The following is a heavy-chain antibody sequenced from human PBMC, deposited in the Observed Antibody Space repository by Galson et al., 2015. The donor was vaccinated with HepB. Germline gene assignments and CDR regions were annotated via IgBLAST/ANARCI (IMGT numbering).Heavy chain of an antibody. V-gene: IGHV3-74*03. Sequence: SLRLSCAASGFSLSRYWMNWVRQAPGKGLMWVSLINGDGRDTKHADSVKGRFTISRDNANNRLYLQMDSLRAEDTAVYYCVRDMYGPDYWGQGTPVTVSS. CDR2: INGDGRDT. CDR1: GFSLSRYW. J-gene: IGHJ4*02. CDR3: VRDMYGPDY. D-gene: IGHD3-10*02.